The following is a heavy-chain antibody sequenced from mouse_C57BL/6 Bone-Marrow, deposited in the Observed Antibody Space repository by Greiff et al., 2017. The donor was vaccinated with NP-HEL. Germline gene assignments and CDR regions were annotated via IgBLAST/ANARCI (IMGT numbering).Heavy chain of an antibody. J-gene: IGHJ4*01. CDR3: ARWRVRKAMDY. V-gene: IGHV1-69*01. CDR1: GYTFTSYW. Sequence: QVQLQQPGAELVMPGASVKLSCKASGYTFTSYWMHWVKQRPGQGLEWIGEIDPSDSYTNYNQKFKGKSTLTVDKSSSTAYMQLSSLTSEDSAVYYCARWRVRKAMDYWGQGTSVTVSS. D-gene: IGHD2-1*01. CDR2: IDPSDSYT.